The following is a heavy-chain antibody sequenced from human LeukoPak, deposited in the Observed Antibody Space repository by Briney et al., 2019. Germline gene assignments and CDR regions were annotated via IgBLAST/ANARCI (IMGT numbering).Heavy chain of an antibody. D-gene: IGHD2-21*02. CDR2: ISGSGGST. Sequence: GGSLRLSCAASGFTFSSYAMSWVRQAPGKGLEWVSAISGSGGSTYYADSVKGRFTISRDNSKNTLYLQMNSLRAEDTAVYYCAKDLVAVTSQRGPNYYYYYGMDVWGQGTTVTVSS. CDR3: AKDLVAVTSQRGPNYYYYYGMDV. CDR1: GFTFSSYA. V-gene: IGHV3-23*01. J-gene: IGHJ6*02.